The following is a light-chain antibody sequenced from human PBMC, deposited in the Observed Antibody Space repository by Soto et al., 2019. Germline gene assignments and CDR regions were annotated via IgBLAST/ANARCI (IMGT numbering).Light chain of an antibody. CDR2: GAS. V-gene: IGKV3D-15*01. CDR3: QQYSNWPLT. Sequence: EIVLTQSPGTLSLSPGERATLSCRPSQSVSNNYLAWYQQKPGQAPRLLIYGASNRAPGIPARFSGSGSGAELTITISSLQSEDFEVYYCQQYSNWPLTFGGGTKVDIK. J-gene: IGKJ4*01. CDR1: QSVSNN.